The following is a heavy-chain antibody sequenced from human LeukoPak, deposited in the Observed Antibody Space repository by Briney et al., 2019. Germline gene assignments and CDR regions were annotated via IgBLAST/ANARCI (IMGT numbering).Heavy chain of an antibody. D-gene: IGHD2-2*01. J-gene: IGHJ4*02. CDR1: GGTFSSYA. V-gene: IGHV1-69*01. Sequence: SVKVSCKASGGTFSSYAIRWVRQAPGQGLEWMGGIIPIFGTANYAQKFQGRVTITADESTSTAYMELSSLRSEDTAVYYCARVSCSSTSCYSAWGYFDYWGQGTLVTVSS. CDR3: ARVSCSSTSCYSAWGYFDY. CDR2: IIPIFGTA.